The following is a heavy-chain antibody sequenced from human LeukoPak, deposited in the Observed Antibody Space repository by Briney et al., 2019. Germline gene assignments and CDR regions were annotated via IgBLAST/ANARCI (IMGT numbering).Heavy chain of an antibody. CDR3: ARGGRNHAFDI. CDR2: ISYDGSNK. V-gene: IGHV3-30-3*01. Sequence: GGSLRLSCAASGFTFSSYAMHWVRQAPGKGLEWVAVISYDGSNKYYADSVKGRFTISRDNSKNTLYLQMNSLRAEDTAVYYCARGGRNHAFDIWGQGTMVTVSS. CDR1: GFTFSSYA. J-gene: IGHJ3*02. D-gene: IGHD2-15*01.